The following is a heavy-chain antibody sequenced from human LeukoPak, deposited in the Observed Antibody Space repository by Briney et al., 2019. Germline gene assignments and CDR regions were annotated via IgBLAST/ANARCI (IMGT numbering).Heavy chain of an antibody. J-gene: IGHJ5*02. Sequence: PGGSLRLSCAASGFTFSTYWMHWVRQAPGKGLVWVSRINTDGSSTSYADSVKGRFTISRDNAKNTLYLQMNSLGAEDTAVYYCARDKYCSSTSCPRGWFDPWGQGTLVTVSS. V-gene: IGHV3-74*01. CDR2: INTDGSST. CDR3: ARDKYCSSTSCPRGWFDP. CDR1: GFTFSTYW. D-gene: IGHD2-2*01.